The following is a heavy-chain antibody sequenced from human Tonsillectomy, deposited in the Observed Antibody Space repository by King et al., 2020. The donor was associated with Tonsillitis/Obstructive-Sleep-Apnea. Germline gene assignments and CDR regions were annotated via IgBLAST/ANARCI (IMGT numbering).Heavy chain of an antibody. J-gene: IGHJ6*03. CDR1: GGSVSSGSYY. D-gene: IGHD3-3*01. V-gene: IGHV4-61*01. Sequence: VQLQESGPGLVKPSETLSLTCTVSGGSVSSGSYYWSWIRQPPGKGLEWIGYIYYSGSTNYNPSLKSRVTISVDTSKNQFSLKLSSVTAADTAVYYCARESWRDYYYMDVWGKGTTVTVSS. CDR3: ARESWRDYYYMDV. CDR2: IYYSGST.